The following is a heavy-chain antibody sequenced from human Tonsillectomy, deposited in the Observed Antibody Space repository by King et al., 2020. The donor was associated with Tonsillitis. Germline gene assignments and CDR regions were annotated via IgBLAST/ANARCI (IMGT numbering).Heavy chain of an antibody. J-gene: IGHJ4*02. CDR3: ARQGDMGSSDGWDY. CDR2: IYPGDSDT. V-gene: IGHV5-51*01. CDR1: GYMFTNSW. D-gene: IGHD6-19*01. Sequence: VQLVESGAEVKKPGESLTISCKGSGYMFTNSWIGWGRQMPGKGLEWMGIIYPGDSDTRYNPSFQGRVTISADKSISTAYLQWSSLKASDTAMYYCARQGDMGSSDGWDYWGQGTLITVSS.